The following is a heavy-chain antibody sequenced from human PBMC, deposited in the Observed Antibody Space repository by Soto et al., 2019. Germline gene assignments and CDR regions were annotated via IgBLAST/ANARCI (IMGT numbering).Heavy chain of an antibody. CDR1: GGSISSYY. J-gene: IGHJ6*02. CDR3: AREVGYSYGYGHYYGMDV. CDR2: IYYSGST. V-gene: IGHV4-59*01. D-gene: IGHD5-18*01. Sequence: QVQLQESGPGLVKPSETLSLTCTVSGGSISSYYWSWIRQPPGKGLEWIGYIYYSGSTNYNPSLKSRVTISVDTSKNQFSLKLSSVTAADTAVYYCAREVGYSYGYGHYYGMDVWGQGTTVTVSS.